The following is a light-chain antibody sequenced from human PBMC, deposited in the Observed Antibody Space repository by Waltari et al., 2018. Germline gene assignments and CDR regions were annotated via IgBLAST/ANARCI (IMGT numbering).Light chain of an antibody. CDR3: QQRNTWPPYT. CDR1: QNVDTY. J-gene: IGKJ2*01. V-gene: IGKV3-11*01. Sequence: DIVFTQSPVTLSLSPGERATLFCGASQNVDTYLAWYQQKPGQAPRLLIYNSSHRASGVPARFSGGGSGTDFTLTISSVEPEDIAIYYCQQRNTWPPYTFGQGTKLELK. CDR2: NSS.